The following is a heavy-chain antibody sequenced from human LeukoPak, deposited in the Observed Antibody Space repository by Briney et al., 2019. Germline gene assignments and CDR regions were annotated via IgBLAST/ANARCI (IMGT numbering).Heavy chain of an antibody. CDR2: IYSGGST. D-gene: IGHD3-10*01. J-gene: IGHJ4*02. V-gene: IGHV3-66*01. CDR3: AKDLYKSAYYGSGSS. CDR1: GFTVSSNY. Sequence: GGSLRLSCAASGFTVSSNYMSWVRQAPGKGLEWVSVIYSGGSTYYADSVKGRFTISRDNSKNTLYLQMNSLRAEDTAVYYCAKDLYKSAYYGSGSSWGQGTLVTVSS.